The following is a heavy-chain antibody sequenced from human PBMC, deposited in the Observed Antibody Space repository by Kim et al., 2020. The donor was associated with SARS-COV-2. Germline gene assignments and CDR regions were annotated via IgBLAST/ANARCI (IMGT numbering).Heavy chain of an antibody. J-gene: IGHJ6*02. D-gene: IGHD3-10*01. V-gene: IGHV4-4*02. CDR1: GGSISSSKW. Sequence: SETLSLTCAVSGGSISSSKWWSWVRQPPGKGLEWIGEIYHSGSTNYNPSLKSRVTISVDKSKNQFSLKLSAVTAADTAVYYCARATPRGWFGELNGNYYGMDVWGQGTTVTVSS. CDR2: IYHSGST. CDR3: ARATPRGWFGELNGNYYGMDV.